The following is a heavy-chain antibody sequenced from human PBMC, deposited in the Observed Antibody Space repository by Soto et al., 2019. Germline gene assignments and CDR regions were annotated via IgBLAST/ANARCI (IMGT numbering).Heavy chain of an antibody. V-gene: IGHV1-18*01. D-gene: IGHD3-10*01. J-gene: IGHJ4*02. CDR2: ISAHKGNT. Sequence: QVHLVQSGAEVKKPGASVKVSCKGCGYGFTTYGITWVRPAPGQGLEWMAWISAHKGNTNYAQKLQSRVTVTRDTSTITAYMELRSLGSDDTAVYYCARGRDGEYWVQGALVPVSS. CDR3: ARGRDGEY. CDR1: GYGFTTYG.